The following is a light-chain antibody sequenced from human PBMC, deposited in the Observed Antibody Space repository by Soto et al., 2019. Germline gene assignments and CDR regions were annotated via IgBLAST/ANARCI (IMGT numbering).Light chain of an antibody. Sequence: DIQMTQSPSTLSGSVGDRVTITCRASQTISSWLAWYQQKPGKAPKLLIYAASTLQSGVPSRFSGSGSGTDFTLTISSLQPEDVATYYCQKYNSALSITFGQGTRLEIK. V-gene: IGKV1-27*01. CDR2: AAS. J-gene: IGKJ5*01. CDR3: QKYNSALSIT. CDR1: QTISSW.